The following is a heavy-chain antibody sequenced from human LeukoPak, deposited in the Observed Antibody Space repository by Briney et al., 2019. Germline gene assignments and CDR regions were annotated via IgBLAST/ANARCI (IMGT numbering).Heavy chain of an antibody. CDR3: ARDQREAHYYDSSGYYHDAFDI. V-gene: IGHV1-18*01. CDR1: GYTFTSYG. J-gene: IGHJ3*02. Sequence: ASVKVSCKASGYTFTSYGINWLRQATGQGPEWMGWISAYNGDTNYAQKFQGRVTMTTDTSTSTAYMELRSLRSDDTAVYYCARDQREAHYYDSSGYYHDAFDIWGQGTMVTVSS. D-gene: IGHD3-22*01. CDR2: ISAYNGDT.